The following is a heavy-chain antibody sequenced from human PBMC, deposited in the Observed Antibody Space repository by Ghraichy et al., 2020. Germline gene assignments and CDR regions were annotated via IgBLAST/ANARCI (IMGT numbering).Heavy chain of an antibody. D-gene: IGHD3-10*01. J-gene: IGHJ6*02. V-gene: IGHV4-30-2*01. CDR3: ASSFSGMDV. CDR1: GGSISSGGYS. Sequence: SETLSLTCAVSGGSISSGGYSWSWIRQPPGKGLEWIGYIYHSGSTYYNPSLKSRVTISVDRSKNQFSLKLSSVTAADTAVYYCASSFSGMDVWGQGTTVTVSS. CDR2: IYHSGST.